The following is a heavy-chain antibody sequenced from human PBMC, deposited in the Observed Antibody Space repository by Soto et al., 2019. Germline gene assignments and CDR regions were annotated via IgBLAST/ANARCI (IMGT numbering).Heavy chain of an antibody. Sequence: PGGSLRLSCAASGFTFSSYEMNWVRQAPGKGLEWVSYISSSGSTIYYADSVKGRFTISRDNAKNSLYLQMNSLRAEDTAVYYCAKGRSVATMPPNDYWGQGTLVTVSS. V-gene: IGHV3-48*03. J-gene: IGHJ4*02. CDR2: ISSSGSTI. CDR3: AKGRSVATMPPNDY. CDR1: GFTFSSYE. D-gene: IGHD5-12*01.